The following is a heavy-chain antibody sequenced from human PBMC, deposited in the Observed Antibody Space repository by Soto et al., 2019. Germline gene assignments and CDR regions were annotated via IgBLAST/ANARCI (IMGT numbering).Heavy chain of an antibody. CDR2: ISRSGDPI. Sequence: QVQLVESGGVLVQPGGSLRLSCAVYGFRLSDYEMSWMRQAPGKGPEWVSFISRSGDPIYYVYSVKGRFSRFTDNAKNSVYRQMTSLRVEDTAAYFCERSWGWFEADAFDLWCQGTRVTGSA. D-gene: IGHD3-10*01. CDR1: GFRLSDYE. J-gene: IGHJ3*01. V-gene: IGHV3-11*01. CDR3: ERSWGWFEADAFDL.